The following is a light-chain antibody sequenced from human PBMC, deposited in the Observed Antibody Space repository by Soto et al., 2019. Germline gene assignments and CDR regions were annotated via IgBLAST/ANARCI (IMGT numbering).Light chain of an antibody. CDR3: SSYTSASTLV. CDR2: DVS. V-gene: IGLV2-14*01. CDR1: SSDVGGYDY. Sequence: QSALTQPASVSGSPGQSITNSCTGTSSDVGGYDYVSWYQQHPAKAPKLMIYDVSNRPSGVSNRFSGSKSGNTASLTISGLQAEDEADYYCSSYTSASTLVFGTGTKLTVL. J-gene: IGLJ1*01.